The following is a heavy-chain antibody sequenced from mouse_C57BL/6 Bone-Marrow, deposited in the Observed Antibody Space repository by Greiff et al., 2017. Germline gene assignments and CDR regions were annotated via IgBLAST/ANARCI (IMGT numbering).Heavy chain of an antibody. CDR3: ARPNWDALYFDY. V-gene: IGHV1-54*01. CDR2: INPGSGGT. D-gene: IGHD4-1*01. CDR1: GYAFTNYL. Sequence: QVQLQQSGAELVRPGTSVKVSCKASGYAFTNYLIEWVKQRPGQGLEWIGVINPGSGGTNYNEKFKGKATLTAAKSSSTAYMQLSSLTSEDSAVYFCARPNWDALYFDYWGQGTTLTVSS. J-gene: IGHJ2*01.